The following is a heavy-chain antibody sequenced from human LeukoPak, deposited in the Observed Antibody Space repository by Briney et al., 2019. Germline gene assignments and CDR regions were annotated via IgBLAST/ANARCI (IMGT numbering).Heavy chain of an antibody. V-gene: IGHV4-59*01. CDR1: GGSISSYY. J-gene: IGHJ4*02. Sequence: SETLSLTCTVSGGSISSYYWSWIRQPPGKGLEWIGYIHYSGSTNYNPSLKGRVTMSVDSSKNQFSLKLSSVTAADTAVYYCARAHQGIRSSSWWFDYWGQGTLVTVSS. CDR2: IHYSGST. CDR3: ARAHQGIRSSSWWFDY. D-gene: IGHD6-13*01.